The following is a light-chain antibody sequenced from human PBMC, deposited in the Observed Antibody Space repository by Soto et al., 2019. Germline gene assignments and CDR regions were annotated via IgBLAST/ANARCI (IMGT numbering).Light chain of an antibody. CDR2: KAS. CDR1: QTIRSW. J-gene: IGKJ3*01. V-gene: IGKV1-5*03. Sequence: DIQMTQSPSTLSASVGDRVTITCRASQTIRSWLAWYQLKPGRAPKLLIYKASTLESGVPSRFSGSGSGKEFTLTISSLQPDDFATYYYQQYYTHLLTVGPVTKVDIK. CDR3: QQYYTHLLT.